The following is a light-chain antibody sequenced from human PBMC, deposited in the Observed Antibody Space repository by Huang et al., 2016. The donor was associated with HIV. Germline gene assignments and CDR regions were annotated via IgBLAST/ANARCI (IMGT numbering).Light chain of an antibody. Sequence: EIVLTQSPGTLSLSPGERATLSCRASQSVSSNYLAWYLQKPGHAPPLLIYGASSRATDIPDRFIGSGSVTDFTLTISRLEPEDFAVYYCHQYGSPPFTFGPGTKVDIK. CDR3: HQYGSPPFT. J-gene: IGKJ3*01. V-gene: IGKV3-20*01. CDR2: GAS. CDR1: QSVSSNY.